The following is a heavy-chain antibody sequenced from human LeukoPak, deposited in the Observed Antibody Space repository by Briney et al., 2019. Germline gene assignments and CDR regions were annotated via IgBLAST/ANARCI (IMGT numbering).Heavy chain of an antibody. CDR1: GFTVSSYW. CDR3: ARMSVYSSSWLAYYMDV. J-gene: IGHJ6*03. V-gene: IGHV3-7*01. Sequence: GGSLRLSCAASGFTVSSYWMSWVRQVPGKGLEWVANIKQDGSDKYYVDSVKGRFTISRDNAKNSLYLQMNSLRAEDTAVYYCARMSVYSSSWLAYYMDVWGKGTTVTVSS. CDR2: IKQDGSDK. D-gene: IGHD6-13*01.